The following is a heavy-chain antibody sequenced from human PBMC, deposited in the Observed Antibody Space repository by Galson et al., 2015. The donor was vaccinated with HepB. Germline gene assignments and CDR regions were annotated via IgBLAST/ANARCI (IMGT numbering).Heavy chain of an antibody. V-gene: IGHV3-20*04. Sequence: SLRLSCAASGFIFNDYGMTWVRLAPGKGLQWVSGIFYNGGGTHYVDSVKGRFTISRDNAKKSLYLQMNNLRVDDTALYFCARKNYGDSYDMWGQGTMVTVS. D-gene: IGHD3-16*01. CDR2: IFYNGGGT. J-gene: IGHJ3*02. CDR1: GFIFNDYG. CDR3: ARKNYGDSYDM.